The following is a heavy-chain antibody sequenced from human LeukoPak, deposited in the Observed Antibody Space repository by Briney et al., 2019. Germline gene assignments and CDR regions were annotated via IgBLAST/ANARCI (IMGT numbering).Heavy chain of an antibody. Sequence: ASVKVSCKVSGYTLTELSMHWVRQAPGKGLEWMGGFDPEDGETIYAQKFQGRVTMTEDTSTDTAYMELSSLRSEDTAVYYCATLCGLYPNYYYYGMDVWGQGTTVTVSS. CDR1: GYTLTELS. J-gene: IGHJ6*02. CDR2: FDPEDGET. V-gene: IGHV1-24*01. CDR3: ATLCGLYPNYYYYGMDV. D-gene: IGHD6-19*01.